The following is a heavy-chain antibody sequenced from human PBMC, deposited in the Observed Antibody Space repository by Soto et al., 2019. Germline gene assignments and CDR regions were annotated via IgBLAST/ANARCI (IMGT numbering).Heavy chain of an antibody. CDR3: ARGGYIYGRFHY. J-gene: IGHJ4*02. Sequence: ASVKVSCKASGYTFTGYYMHWVRQAPGQGLGWMGWINPNSGGTNYAQKFQGWVTMTRDTSTSTAYMELSRLRSDDTAVYYCARGGYIYGRFHYWGQGTLVTVSP. CDR2: INPNSGGT. V-gene: IGHV1-2*04. CDR1: GYTFTGYY. D-gene: IGHD5-18*01.